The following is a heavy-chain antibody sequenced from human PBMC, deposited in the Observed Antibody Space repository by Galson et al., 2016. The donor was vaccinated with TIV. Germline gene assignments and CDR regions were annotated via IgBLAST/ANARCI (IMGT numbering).Heavy chain of an antibody. J-gene: IGHJ6*02. V-gene: IGHV1-69*02. Sequence: SVKVSCKASGGRLSTYSINWVRQAPGQGLEWMGRIIPIPGIADYARKSQDRVTITADKATSTAYMELSSLRSDDTAVYYCATARYDSGGYRNLYGMDVWGQGTTVTVSS. CDR3: ATARYDSGGYRNLYGMDV. CDR1: GGRLSTYS. D-gene: IGHD3-22*01. CDR2: IIPIPGIA.